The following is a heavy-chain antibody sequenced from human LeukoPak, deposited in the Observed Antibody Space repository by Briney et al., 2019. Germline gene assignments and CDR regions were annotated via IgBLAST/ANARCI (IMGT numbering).Heavy chain of an antibody. V-gene: IGHV4-59*01. CDR2: IYYRRST. D-gene: IGHD4-17*01. Sequence: SETLSLTCTVSGGSINNYYWSWIRQPPGKGLDWIGYIYYRRSTSYNPSLKSRVTFSVDTSKNQFSLKLNSVTAADTAVYYCARGGDYGDLRYFDYWGQGTLVTVSS. CDR3: ARGGDYGDLRYFDY. J-gene: IGHJ4*02. CDR1: GGSINNYY.